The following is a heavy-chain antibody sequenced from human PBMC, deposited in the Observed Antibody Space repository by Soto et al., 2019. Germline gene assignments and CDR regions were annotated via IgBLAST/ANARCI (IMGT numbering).Heavy chain of an antibody. J-gene: IGHJ4*02. CDR1: GFTFSSYA. V-gene: IGHV3-23*01. CDR3: AKVQLDSSGYWKDY. CDR2: ISGSGGST. D-gene: IGHD3-22*01. Sequence: EVQLLESGGGLVQPGGSLRLSCAASGFTFSSYAMSWVRQAPGKGLEWVSAISGSGGSTYYADSVKGRFTISRDNSKNTLNLQMNSLRAEDTAVYYCAKVQLDSSGYWKDYWGQGTLVTVSS.